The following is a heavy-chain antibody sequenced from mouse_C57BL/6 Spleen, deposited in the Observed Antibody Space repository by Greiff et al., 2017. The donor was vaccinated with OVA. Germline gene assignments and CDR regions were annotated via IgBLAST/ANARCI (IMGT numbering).Heavy chain of an antibody. V-gene: IGHV1-82*01. CDR2: IYPGDGDT. D-gene: IGHD3-2*02. J-gene: IGHJ4*01. CDR1: GYAFSSSW. CDR3: AREAQDDAMDY. Sequence: QVQLQQSGPELVKPGASVKISCKASGYAFSSSWMNWVKQRPGKGLEWIGRIYPGDGDTNYNGKFKGKATLTADKSSSTAYMQLSSLTSEDSAVYFCAREAQDDAMDYWGQGTSVTVSA.